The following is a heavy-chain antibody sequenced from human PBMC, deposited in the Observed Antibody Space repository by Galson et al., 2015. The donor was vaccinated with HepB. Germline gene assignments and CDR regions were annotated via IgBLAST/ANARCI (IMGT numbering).Heavy chain of an antibody. CDR3: AKEAMGIATRSRWFDP. J-gene: IGHJ5*02. V-gene: IGHV3-33*06. CDR1: GFTFSSYA. D-gene: IGHD6-13*01. CDR2: IWDDGSDK. Sequence: SLRLSCAASGFTFSSYAMSWVRQAPGKGLEWVAVIWDDGSDKYYADSVKGRFIISRDNSKNTLYLQMNSPRAEDTAVYYCAKEAMGIATRSRWFDPWGQGTLVTVSS.